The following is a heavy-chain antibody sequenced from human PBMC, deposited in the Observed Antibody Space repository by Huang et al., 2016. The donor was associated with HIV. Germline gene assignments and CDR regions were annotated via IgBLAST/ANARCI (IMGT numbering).Heavy chain of an antibody. CDR1: GYTFTDSN. CDR3: ARDWSFGSSTAPAV. V-gene: IGHV1-2*02. J-gene: IGHJ4*02. Sequence: QVQLVQSGAEVKNPGASVRVSCKASGYTFTDSNIHWVRQAAGQGLEWMGWINPKRVGTIYAQRFPGRITMTRDTTLSTVHMDRRRIQSDDTAGYFCARDWSFGSSTAPAVWGQGTLVTVSS. D-gene: IGHD6-6*01. CDR2: INPKRVGT.